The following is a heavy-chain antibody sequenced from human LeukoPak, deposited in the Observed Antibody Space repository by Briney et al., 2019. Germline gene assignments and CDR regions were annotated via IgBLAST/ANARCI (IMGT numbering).Heavy chain of an antibody. D-gene: IGHD4-23*01. CDR3: AADPDYNGNGDAFDF. V-gene: IGHV1-58*02. J-gene: IGHJ3*01. CDR1: GFTFTSSA. CDR2: IVVGSGNT. Sequence: GASVKVSCKASGFTFTSSAMQWVRQARGQRLEWIGWIVVGSGNTNYAPKFPERVTITRDMSTSTAYMELSSLTSDDTAVYYCAADPDYNGNGDAFDFWGQGTMVTVSS.